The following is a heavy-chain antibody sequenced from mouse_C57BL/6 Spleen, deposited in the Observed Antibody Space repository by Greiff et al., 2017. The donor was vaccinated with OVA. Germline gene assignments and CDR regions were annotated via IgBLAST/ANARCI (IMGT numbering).Heavy chain of an antibody. J-gene: IGHJ2*01. Sequence: EVQVVESGPGLVKPSQSLSLTCSVTGYSITSGYYWNWIRQFPGNKLEWMGYISYDGSNNYNPSLKNRISITRDTSKNQFFLKLNSVTTEDTATYYCARDGGFITTVVATRGFDYWGQGTTLTVSS. CDR2: ISYDGSN. CDR3: ARDGGFITTVVATRGFDY. D-gene: IGHD1-1*01. CDR1: GYSITSGYY. V-gene: IGHV3-6*01.